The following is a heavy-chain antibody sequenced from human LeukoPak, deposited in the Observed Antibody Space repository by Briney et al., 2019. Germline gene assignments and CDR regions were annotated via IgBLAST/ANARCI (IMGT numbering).Heavy chain of an antibody. J-gene: IGHJ4*02. CDR2: IYYSGST. CDR3: ARGLLVGNTGYYFDY. V-gene: IGHV4-59*01. D-gene: IGHD1-26*01. Sequence: SETLSLTCTVSGGSISGYYWTWIRQPPGKGLEWIGYIYYSGSTNNHPSLKSRVTLSVDTSKRQFSLKLSSVTAADTAVYYCARGLLVGNTGYYFDYWGQGTLVTASS. CDR1: GGSISGYY.